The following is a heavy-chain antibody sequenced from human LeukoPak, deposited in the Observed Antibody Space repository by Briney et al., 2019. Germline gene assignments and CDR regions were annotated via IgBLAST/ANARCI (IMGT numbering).Heavy chain of an antibody. D-gene: IGHD2-2*01. Sequence: GGSLRLSCTASGFTFGDYAMSWVRQAPGKGLEWVGFIRNKADGGTTEYAASVKGRFTISRDDSKSIAYLQMNSLKTEDTAVYYCTRLDYYCSSNRCDYNWFDPWGQGTLVTVSS. J-gene: IGHJ5*02. CDR3: TRLDYYCSSNRCDYNWFDP. CDR1: GFTFGDYA. V-gene: IGHV3-49*04. CDR2: IRNKADGGTT.